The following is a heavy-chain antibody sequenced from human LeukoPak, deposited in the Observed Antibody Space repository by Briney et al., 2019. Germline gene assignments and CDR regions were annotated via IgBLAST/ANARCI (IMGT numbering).Heavy chain of an antibody. V-gene: IGHV3-23*01. D-gene: IGHD4-11*01. CDR3: AKDRIYSNYFDY. Sequence: GGSLRLSCAASGYTFSSYAMGWVHQAPGKGLEWVSAISGSGGSTYYADSVKGRFTISRDNSKNTLYLQMNSLRAEDTAVYYCAKDRIYSNYFDYWGQGTLVTVSS. CDR2: ISGSGGST. CDR1: GYTFSSYA. J-gene: IGHJ4*02.